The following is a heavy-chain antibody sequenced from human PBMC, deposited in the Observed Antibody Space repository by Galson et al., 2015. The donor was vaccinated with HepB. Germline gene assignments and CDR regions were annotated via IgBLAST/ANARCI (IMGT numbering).Heavy chain of an antibody. CDR2: ISYDGRSK. CDR1: GFTFSSYG. V-gene: IGHV3-30*18. Sequence: SLRLSCAASGFTFSSYGMHWVRQAPGKGPECVALISYDGRSKQYADSVRGRFIISRDNTRNTLYLQLNGLRTEDTAVYYCAKEWGFLETCSGSSCNPPDSWGQGTLVTVSS. CDR3: AKEWGFLETCSGSSCNPPDS. J-gene: IGHJ4*02. D-gene: IGHD2-15*01.